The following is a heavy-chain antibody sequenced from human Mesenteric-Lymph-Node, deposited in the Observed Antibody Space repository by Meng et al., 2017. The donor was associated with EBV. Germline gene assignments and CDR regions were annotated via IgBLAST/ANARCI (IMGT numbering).Heavy chain of an antibody. CDR3: ARDPTTVTTFSSYYYYYGMDV. J-gene: IGHJ6*02. CDR1: GGSISSSNW. CDR2: IYHSGST. Sequence: QVQRKESGPGWVMLPGTLSLTVAVSGGSISSSNWWSWVRQPPGKGLEWIGEIYHSGSTNYNPSLKSRVTISVDKSKNQFSLKLSSVTAADTAVYYCARDPTTVTTFSSYYYYYGMDVWGQGTTVTVSS. V-gene: IGHV4-4*03. D-gene: IGHD4-17*01.